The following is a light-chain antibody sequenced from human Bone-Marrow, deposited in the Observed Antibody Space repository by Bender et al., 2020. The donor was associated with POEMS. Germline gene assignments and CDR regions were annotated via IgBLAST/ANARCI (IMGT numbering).Light chain of an antibody. CDR2: DVN. J-gene: IGLJ1*01. V-gene: IGLV2-14*03. Sequence: QSALTQPASVSGSPGQSIAVSCTGSSSDVGGYNYVSWYQHHPGKAPKVMIYDVNNRPSGVSNRFSGSKSGNTASLTISGLQAEDEADYYCSSYTSSSTYVFGTGTKVTVL. CDR1: SSDVGGYNY. CDR3: SSYTSSSTYV.